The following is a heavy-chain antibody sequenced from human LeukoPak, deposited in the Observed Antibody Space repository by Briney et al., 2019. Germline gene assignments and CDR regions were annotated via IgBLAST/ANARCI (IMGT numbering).Heavy chain of an antibody. D-gene: IGHD6-19*01. V-gene: IGHV3-15*01. CDR3: TTGVSSGWLREYYYGMDV. CDR2: IKSKTDGGTT. J-gene: IGHJ6*04. Sequence: GGSLRLSCAASGFTFSNAWMSWVRQAPGKGLEWVGRIKSKTDGGTTDYAAPVKGRFTISRDDSKNTLYLQMNSLKTEDTAVYYCTTGVSSGWLREYYYGMDVWGKGTTVTVSS. CDR1: GFTFSNAW.